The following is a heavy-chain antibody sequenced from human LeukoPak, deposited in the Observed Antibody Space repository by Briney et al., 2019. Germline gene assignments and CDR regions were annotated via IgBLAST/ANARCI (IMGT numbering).Heavy chain of an antibody. Sequence: KASETLSLTCTVSGGSVSSSVSYWSWIRQPPGKGLEWIGTIFYSGTTYYNPSLKSRVTISVDTSKNQFSLRLSSVTAADTAVYYCARAARQWRPNDAFHIWGQGTMVTVSS. CDR2: IFYSGTT. CDR3: ARAARQWRPNDAFHI. D-gene: IGHD6-19*01. J-gene: IGHJ3*02. CDR1: GGSVSSSVSY. V-gene: IGHV4-39*07.